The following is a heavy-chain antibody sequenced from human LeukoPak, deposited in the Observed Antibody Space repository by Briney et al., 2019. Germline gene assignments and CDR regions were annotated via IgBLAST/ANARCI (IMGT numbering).Heavy chain of an antibody. D-gene: IGHD5-18*01. CDR1: GFTFSSYG. Sequence: GGSLRLSCAASGFTFSSYGMHWVRQAPGKGLEWVAVISYDGSNKYYADSVKGRFTISRDNSKNTLYLQVNSLRAEDTAVYYCARAFGYSYGRAFDYWGQGTLVTVSS. CDR3: ARAFGYSYGRAFDY. V-gene: IGHV3-30*03. J-gene: IGHJ4*02. CDR2: ISYDGSNK.